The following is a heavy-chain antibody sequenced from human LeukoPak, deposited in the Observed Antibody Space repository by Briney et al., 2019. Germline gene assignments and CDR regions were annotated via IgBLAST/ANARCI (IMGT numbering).Heavy chain of an antibody. CDR1: GFTFSSYW. Sequence: PGGSLRLSCAAPGFTFSSYWMHWVRQAPGKGLVWVSRINSDGSSTSYADSVKGRFTISRDNAKNTLYLQMNSLRAEDTAVYYCARGFGSGSYFVRLLTRGGGYFDYWGQGTLVTVSS. CDR3: ARGFGSGSYFVRLLTRGGGYFDY. D-gene: IGHD3-10*01. CDR2: INSDGSST. V-gene: IGHV3-74*01. J-gene: IGHJ4*02.